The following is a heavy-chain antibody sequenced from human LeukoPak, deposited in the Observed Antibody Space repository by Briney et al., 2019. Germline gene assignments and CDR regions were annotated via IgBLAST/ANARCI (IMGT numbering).Heavy chain of an antibody. V-gene: IGHV3-7*01. J-gene: IGHJ4*02. D-gene: IGHD3-9*01. CDR3: ARDYDILTGYYMGFDY. CDR2: IKQDGSEK. Sequence: GGSLRLSCAASGFTFSSYWMSWVRQAPGKGLEWVANIKQDGSEKYYVDSVKGRFTISRDNAKNSLYLQMNSLRAEDTAVYYCARDYDILTGYYMGFDYWGQGTLVTVSS. CDR1: GFTFSSYW.